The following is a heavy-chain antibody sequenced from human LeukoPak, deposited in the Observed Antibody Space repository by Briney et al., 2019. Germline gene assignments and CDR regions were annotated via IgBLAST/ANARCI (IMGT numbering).Heavy chain of an antibody. V-gene: IGHV5-51*01. CDR2: TYPSGSDT. D-gene: IGHD2-15*01. Sequence: GESLKISCKGSGYSFTSYWIAWVRQMPGKGLEWIGITYPSGSDTRYSPSFQGQVTISVDKSINTAYLQWSSLKASDTAMYYCARLYCSGSTCYMGVDYWGQGTLVTVFS. CDR1: GYSFTSYW. CDR3: ARLYCSGSTCYMGVDY. J-gene: IGHJ4*02.